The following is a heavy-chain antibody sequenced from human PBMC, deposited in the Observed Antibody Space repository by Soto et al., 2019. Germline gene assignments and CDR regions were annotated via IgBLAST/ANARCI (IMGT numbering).Heavy chain of an antibody. V-gene: IGHV5-51*01. CDR2: IYPGDSDT. Sequence: GESLKISCKGSGYSFNNYWIAWVRQMPGKGLEWMGIIYPGDSDTTYSPSFQGQVTFSVDKSISTAYVQWSSLKASDTAIYYCARRGGTGDHTNWFDPWGQGTLVTVSS. CDR3: ARRGGTGDHTNWFDP. J-gene: IGHJ5*02. D-gene: IGHD7-27*01. CDR1: GYSFNNYW.